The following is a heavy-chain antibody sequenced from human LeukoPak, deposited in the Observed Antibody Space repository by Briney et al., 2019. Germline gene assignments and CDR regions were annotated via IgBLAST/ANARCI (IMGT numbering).Heavy chain of an antibody. V-gene: IGHV3-30*04. Sequence: GRSLRLSCAASGFTVSSYAIHWVRQAPGKGLEWVASISYDRYNKHYVDSVRGRFTFSRDISENTLYLQMNSLRADDTAVYYCARDVTTFLLPNAYAFDIWGQGTMVTVSS. J-gene: IGHJ3*02. CDR1: GFTVSSYA. D-gene: IGHD1-1*01. CDR3: ARDVTTFLLPNAYAFDI. CDR2: ISYDRYNK.